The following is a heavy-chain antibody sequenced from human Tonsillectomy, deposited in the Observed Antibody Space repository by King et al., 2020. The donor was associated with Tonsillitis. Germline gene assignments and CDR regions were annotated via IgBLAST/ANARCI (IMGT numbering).Heavy chain of an antibody. CDR2: LNGDGSHT. D-gene: IGHD2-21*02. J-gene: IGHJ4*02. V-gene: IGHV3-74*01. CDR1: GFTFSNYW. Sequence: VQLVESGGDLVLPGGSLRLSCAASGFTFSNYWMHWVRQTPGKGLVWVSRLNGDGSHTTYAASVKGRFTMSRDNAKNTLYLVMNSLRVEDTAVYYCARGLQTGDRKRRGFEYWGQGTLVTVSS. CDR3: ARGLQTGDRKRRGFEY.